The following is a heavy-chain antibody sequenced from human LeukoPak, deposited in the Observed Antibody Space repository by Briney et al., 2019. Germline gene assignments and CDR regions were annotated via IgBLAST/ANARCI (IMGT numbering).Heavy chain of an antibody. V-gene: IGHV3-30-3*01. D-gene: IGHD3-3*01. J-gene: IGHJ4*02. CDR2: ITHDETNK. CDR3: AREPFWSGYFANLHFDY. Sequence: GRSLRLSCAASGFTFSTYAMHWVRQAPGKGLEWVAVITHDETNKYYADSVKGRFTISRDNAKNSLFLQMNSLRAEDTAVYYCAREPFWSGYFANLHFDYWGQGTLVTVSS. CDR1: GFTFSTYA.